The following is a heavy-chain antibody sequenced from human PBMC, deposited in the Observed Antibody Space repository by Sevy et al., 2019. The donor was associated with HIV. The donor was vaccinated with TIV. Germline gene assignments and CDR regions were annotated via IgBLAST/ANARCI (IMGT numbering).Heavy chain of an antibody. D-gene: IGHD2-8*01. CDR1: GYAFSNYG. Sequence: ASVKVSCKTSGYAFSNYGIVWVRQAPGQGLEWLGWISGFNGNKHYAEKFQDRVSMTIDTATDTFYMDLRSLTSDDTGVYYCARERGKYANSGFDYWGQGTLVTVSS. J-gene: IGHJ4*02. CDR3: ARERGKYANSGFDY. CDR2: ISGFNGNK. V-gene: IGHV1-18*01.